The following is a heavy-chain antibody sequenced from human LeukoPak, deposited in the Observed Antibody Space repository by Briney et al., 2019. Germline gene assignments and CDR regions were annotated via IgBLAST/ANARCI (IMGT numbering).Heavy chain of an antibody. CDR2: VFYSGTT. J-gene: IGHJ4*02. CDR3: ASTTVTTPYYFDY. CDR1: GGSITGYY. V-gene: IGHV4-59*08. D-gene: IGHD4-17*01. Sequence: SETLSLTCTVSGGSITGYYWSWIRQPPGKGLEWIGYVFYSGTTLYNPSVKSRVTMSVDTSKNQFSLKLSSVTAADTAVYYCASTTVTTPYYFDYWGQGTLVTVSS.